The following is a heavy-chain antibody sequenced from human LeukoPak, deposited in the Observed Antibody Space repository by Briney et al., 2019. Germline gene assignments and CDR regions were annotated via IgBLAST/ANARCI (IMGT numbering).Heavy chain of an antibody. V-gene: IGHV4-34*01. CDR1: GGSFSGYY. D-gene: IGHD3-16*02. J-gene: IGHJ4*02. CDR2: INHSGST. CDR3: ARGPPLYYDYVWGSYRWYYFDY. Sequence: KPSETLSLTCAVCGGSFSGYYWSWIRQPPGKGLEWIGEINHSGSTNYNPSLKSRVTISVDTSKNQFSLKLSSVTAADTAVYYCARGPPLYYDYVWGSYRWYYFDYWGQGTLVTVSS.